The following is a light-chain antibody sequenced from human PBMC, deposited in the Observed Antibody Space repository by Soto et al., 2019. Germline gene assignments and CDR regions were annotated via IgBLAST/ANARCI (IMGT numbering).Light chain of an antibody. Sequence: QSVLTQSPSASASLGASVKLTCTLDRGHSSYPIAWHQQQPEKGPRYLMKVNSDGSYSRGDGVPDRFSGSISGAERHLTISSLQSEDEADYYCQTWGAGIHVVFGGGTKLTVL. CDR1: RGHSSYP. V-gene: IGLV4-69*01. CDR2: VNSDGSY. J-gene: IGLJ2*01. CDR3: QTWGAGIHVV.